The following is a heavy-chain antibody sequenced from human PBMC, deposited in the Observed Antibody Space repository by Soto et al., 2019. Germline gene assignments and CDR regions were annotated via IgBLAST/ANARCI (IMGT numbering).Heavy chain of an antibody. CDR1: GYTLGAIY. J-gene: IGHJ4*02. CDR2: VNPIDGET. Sequence: QVQLVQSGAEVKKPGASVKVSCKASGYTLGAIYMHWLRQAPGQGLEWMGYVNPIDGETLYALKFQGRVSMTRDTSVSTVYMELTGLKSDDTAVYFCARDKAYVGYDYWGQGTLVTVSS. D-gene: IGHD2-21*01. CDR3: ARDKAYVGYDY. V-gene: IGHV1-2*02.